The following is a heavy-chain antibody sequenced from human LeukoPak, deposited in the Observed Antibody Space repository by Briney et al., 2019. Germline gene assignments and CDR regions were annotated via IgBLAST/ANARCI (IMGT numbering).Heavy chain of an antibody. Sequence: PGGSLRLSCAASGFTFSTYEMNWVRQAPGKGLEWVSHISSSGTTIYYADSVKGRFTISRDNSKNSLYLQMNSLRTEDTALYYCAKYSVAGTDFDYWGQGTLVTVSS. CDR1: GFTFSTYE. CDR3: AKYSVAGTDFDY. CDR2: ISSSGTTI. V-gene: IGHV3-48*03. J-gene: IGHJ4*02. D-gene: IGHD6-19*01.